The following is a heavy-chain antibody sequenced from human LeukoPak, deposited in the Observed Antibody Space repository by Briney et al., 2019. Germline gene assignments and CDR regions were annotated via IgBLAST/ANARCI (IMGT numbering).Heavy chain of an antibody. D-gene: IGHD1-1*01. V-gene: IGHV4-39*01. CDR1: GGSISSSSYV. CDR3: VRERVEDGFDI. J-gene: IGHJ3*02. CDR2: ISYTGNT. Sequence: PSETLSLTCTVSGGSISSSSYVWVWIRQPPGKGLEWIATISYTGNTYYNASLKSRVTISVDTSKNQFSLYPSSVTAADTAVYYCVRERVEDGFDIWGQGTMVTVSS.